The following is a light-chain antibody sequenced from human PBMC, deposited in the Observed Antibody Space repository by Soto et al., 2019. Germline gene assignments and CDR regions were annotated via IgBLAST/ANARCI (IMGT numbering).Light chain of an antibody. Sequence: QSLLTQPPSASGSPGQSVTISCTGTSSDVGGYNYVSWYQQHPGKAPKLMIYEVSNRPSGVSNRFSGSKSGNTASLTISGLQAEDEADYYCSSYTSSITYVFGTGTKVTVL. CDR1: SSDVGGYNY. V-gene: IGLV2-14*01. J-gene: IGLJ1*01. CDR3: SSYTSSITYV. CDR2: EVS.